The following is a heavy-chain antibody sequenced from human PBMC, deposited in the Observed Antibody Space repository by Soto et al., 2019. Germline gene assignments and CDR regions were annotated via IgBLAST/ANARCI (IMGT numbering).Heavy chain of an antibody. CDR1: EFTFSNAW. CDR3: TTGPSVFEELGNNDAFDI. Sequence: VRSLRLSCAASEFTFSNAWMSWVRQAPGKGLEWVGRIKSKTDGGTTDYAAPVKGRFTISRDDSKNTLYLQMNSLKTEDTAVYYCTTGPSVFEELGNNDAFDIWGQGTMVTVSS. CDR2: IKSKTDGGTT. D-gene: IGHD1-7*01. V-gene: IGHV3-15*01. J-gene: IGHJ3*02.